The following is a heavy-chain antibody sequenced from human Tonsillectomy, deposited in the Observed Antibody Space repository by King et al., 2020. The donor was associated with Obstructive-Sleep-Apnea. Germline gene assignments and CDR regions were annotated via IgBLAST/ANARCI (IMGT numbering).Heavy chain of an antibody. D-gene: IGHD5-12*01. CDR3: ARDKYSDYPLLSYTMDV. V-gene: IGHV3-30*04. Sequence: VQLVESGGDVVQPGRTVRLSCAASGFIFNAFAMHWVRQAPGKGLEWVAIISDDGNNEYYTESVKGRFRIARDNSKNRLYLQMDILRAEDTAVYFCARDKYSDYPLLSYTMDVWGQGTTVTVSS. CDR2: ISDDGNNE. CDR1: GFIFNAFA. J-gene: IGHJ6*02.